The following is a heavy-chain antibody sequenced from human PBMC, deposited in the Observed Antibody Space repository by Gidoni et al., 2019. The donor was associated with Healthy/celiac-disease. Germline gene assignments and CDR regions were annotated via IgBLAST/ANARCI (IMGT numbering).Heavy chain of an antibody. CDR3: TRDYYDSSGYYYGAGAFDI. Sequence: EVQLVESGGGLVKRGGSLRLSWAASGFTFSSGSMNWVRQAPGKGLEWVSSISSSSSYIYYADSVKGRFTISRDNAKNSLYLQMNSLRAEDTAVYYCTRDYYDSSGYYYGAGAFDIWGQGTMVTVSS. D-gene: IGHD3-22*01. V-gene: IGHV3-21*01. CDR2: ISSSSSYI. CDR1: GFTFSSGS. J-gene: IGHJ3*02.